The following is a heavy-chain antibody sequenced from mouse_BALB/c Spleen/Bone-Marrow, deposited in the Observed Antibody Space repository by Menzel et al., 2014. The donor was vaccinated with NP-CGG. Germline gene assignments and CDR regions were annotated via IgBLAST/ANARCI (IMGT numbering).Heavy chain of an antibody. CDR3: ARETGTYVMDY. D-gene: IGHD4-1*01. V-gene: IGHV1-7*01. Sequence: QVQLKQSGAELTKPGASVTMSCKASGYTFTSYWIHWIKQRPGQGLEWIGYISPGTGYTDYNPNFKDKATLTADKSSITAYMQLSSLTSEDSSVYYCARETGTYVMDYWGQGTSVTVAS. CDR2: ISPGTGYT. J-gene: IGHJ4*01. CDR1: GYTFTSYW.